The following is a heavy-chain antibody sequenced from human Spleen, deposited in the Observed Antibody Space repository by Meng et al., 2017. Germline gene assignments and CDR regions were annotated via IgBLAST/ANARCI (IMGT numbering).Heavy chain of an antibody. Sequence: GESLKISCAASGFTFSNYGMHWVRQAPGKGLEWVAVIWYDGSNKYYADSVKGRFTISRDNSKNTLYLQMNSLRAEDTAVYYCARDQQRWELLGWFDPWGQGTLVTVSS. CDR3: ARDQQRWELLGWFDP. D-gene: IGHD1-26*01. V-gene: IGHV3-33*01. CDR2: IWYDGSNK. CDR1: GFTFSNYG. J-gene: IGHJ5*02.